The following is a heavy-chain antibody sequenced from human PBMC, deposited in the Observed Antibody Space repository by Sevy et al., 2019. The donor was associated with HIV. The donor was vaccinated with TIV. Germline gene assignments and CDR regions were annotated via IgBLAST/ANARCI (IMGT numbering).Heavy chain of an antibody. D-gene: IGHD6-13*01. Sequence: GGSLRISCAASGFTFSSYDMNWVRQAPGKGLEWVSYISSSGSTIYYADSVKGRFTISRDNAKNSLYLQMNSLRAEDTAVYYCARIAAAGPHDAFDIRGQGTMVTVSS. CDR2: ISSSGSTI. CDR3: ARIAAAGPHDAFDI. CDR1: GFTFSSYD. J-gene: IGHJ3*02. V-gene: IGHV3-48*03.